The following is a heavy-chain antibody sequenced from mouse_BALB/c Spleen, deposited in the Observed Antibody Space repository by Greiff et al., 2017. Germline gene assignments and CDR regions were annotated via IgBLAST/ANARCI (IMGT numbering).Heavy chain of an antibody. D-gene: IGHD1-2*01. CDR1: GFTFSSYA. V-gene: IGHV5-9-4*01. CDR2: ISSGGSYT. J-gene: IGHJ1*01. Sequence: EVKLQESGGGLVKPGGSLKLSCAASGFTFSSYAMSWVRQSPEKRLEWVAEISSGGSYTYYPDTVTGRFTISRDNAKNTLYLEMSSLRSEDTAMYYCARVSHYGGYFDVWGAGTTVTVSS. CDR3: ARVSHYGGYFDV.